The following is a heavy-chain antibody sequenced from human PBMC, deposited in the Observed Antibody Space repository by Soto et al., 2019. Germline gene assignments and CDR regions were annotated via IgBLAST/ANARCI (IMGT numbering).Heavy chain of an antibody. Sequence: ASVKVSCKASGYTFTTYYMHWVRQAPGQGLEWMGLINPSDGSTTYAQKFQGRVTMTRDTSTSTVYMELSSLRSEDTDMYYCARRLTWLGAKGGVDVCGQGATVTVYS. D-gene: IGHD3-10*01. V-gene: IGHV1-46*01. CDR2: INPSDGST. CDR1: GYTFTTYY. J-gene: IGHJ6*02. CDR3: ARRLTWLGAKGGVDV.